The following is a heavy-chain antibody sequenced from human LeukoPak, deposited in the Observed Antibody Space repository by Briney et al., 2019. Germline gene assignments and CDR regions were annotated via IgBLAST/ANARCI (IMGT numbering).Heavy chain of an antibody. CDR3: ARDPHITMVRGVMPAE. CDR2: ISYDGSNK. V-gene: IGHV3-30*04. J-gene: IGHJ4*02. D-gene: IGHD3-10*01. Sequence: PGGSLRLSCAASGFTFSSYAMHWVRQAPGKGLEWVAVISYDGSNKYYADSVKGRFTISRDNSKNTLYLQMNSLRAEDTAVYYCARDPHITMVRGVMPAEWGQGTLVTVSS. CDR1: GFTFSSYA.